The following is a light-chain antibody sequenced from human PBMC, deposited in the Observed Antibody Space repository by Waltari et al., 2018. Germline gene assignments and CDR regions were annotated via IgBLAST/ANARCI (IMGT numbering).Light chain of an antibody. J-gene: IGLJ3*02. CDR1: SSNVGFYNL. CDR3: CSYAGRNIWV. V-gene: IGLV2-23*02. Sequence: QSALTPPASVSGSPGQSITISCTGTSSNVGFYNLVSWYQQHPNKAPKHLVYEVIERPSGVSSRFSGSKSGNTASLTISGLQAEDEADYYCCSYAGRNIWVFGGGTKVTVL. CDR2: EVI.